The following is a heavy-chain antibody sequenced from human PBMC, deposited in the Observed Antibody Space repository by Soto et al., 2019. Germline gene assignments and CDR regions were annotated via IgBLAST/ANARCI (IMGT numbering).Heavy chain of an antibody. CDR1: GYTFTSYP. CDR3: ARDIAAERVLYYYYGMDV. D-gene: IGHD6-13*01. J-gene: IGHJ6*02. CDR2: INAGNGDT. Sequence: GASVKVSCKASGYTFTSYPMHWVRQAPGQGLEWMGWINAGNGDTKYSQKFQGRVTITRDTSAITAYMELSNLRSDDTAVYYCARDIAAERVLYYYYGMDVWGQGTTVTVSS. V-gene: IGHV1-3*01.